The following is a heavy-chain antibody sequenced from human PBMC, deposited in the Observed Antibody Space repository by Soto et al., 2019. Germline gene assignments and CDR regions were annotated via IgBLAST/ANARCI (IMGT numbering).Heavy chain of an antibody. D-gene: IGHD6-13*01. Sequence: QLVESGGGLVKPGRSLRLSCRASGFNLGDYAILWFRQAPGKGLEWVGFIKSESFGGTTEYAASVERRFTISRDDSKNVAYLQMDSLKSEDTALYFCTRDIRNNWYNFDLWGLGTLVSVSS. V-gene: IGHV3-49*05. CDR2: IKSESFGGTT. CDR3: TRDIRNNWYNFDL. CDR1: GFNLGDYA. J-gene: IGHJ4*02.